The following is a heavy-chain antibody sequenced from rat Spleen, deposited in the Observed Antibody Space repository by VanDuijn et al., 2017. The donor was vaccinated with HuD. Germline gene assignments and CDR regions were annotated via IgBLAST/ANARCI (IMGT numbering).Heavy chain of an antibody. V-gene: IGHV5-29*01. Sequence: EVQLVESDGGLVQPGRSLKLSCAASGFTFSDYYMAWVRQAPTKGLEWVATINYDGSSTYYRDSVKGRFTISRDNAKSTLYLQMDSLRSEDTATYYCARHRYKRTVAAVDYWGQGVMVTVSS. J-gene: IGHJ2*01. D-gene: IGHD1-8*01. CDR1: GFTFSDYY. CDR2: INYDGSST. CDR3: ARHRYKRTVAAVDY.